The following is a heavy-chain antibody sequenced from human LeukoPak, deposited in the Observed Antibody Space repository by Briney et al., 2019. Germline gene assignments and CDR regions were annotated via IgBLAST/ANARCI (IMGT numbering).Heavy chain of an antibody. CDR1: GFTFSTYW. J-gene: IGHJ4*02. CDR3: AKTDCTSSSCYTIDY. Sequence: PGGSLRLSCAASGFTFSTYWMFWVRQAPGKGLEWLASIKNDGSDIYYEDSVKGRFTISRDNAKNTLYLQMNSLRAEDTAVYYCAKTDCTSSSCYTIDYWGQGTLVTVSS. D-gene: IGHD2-2*02. CDR2: IKNDGSDI. V-gene: IGHV3-7*03.